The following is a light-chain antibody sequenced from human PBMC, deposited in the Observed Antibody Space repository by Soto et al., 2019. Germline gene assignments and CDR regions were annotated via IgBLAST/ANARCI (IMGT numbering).Light chain of an antibody. CDR3: QQYNNWPPLT. J-gene: IGKJ4*01. CDR1: QSVSRN. CDR2: GTS. Sequence: EIVMTQSPATLSVSPGERVTLSCRASQSVSRNLAWYQQKPGQAPRLVIYGTSTRATGIPDRFSGSGSGTEFTLTISSLQSEDFAVYYRQQYNNWPPLTFGGGTKVEIK. V-gene: IGKV3D-15*01.